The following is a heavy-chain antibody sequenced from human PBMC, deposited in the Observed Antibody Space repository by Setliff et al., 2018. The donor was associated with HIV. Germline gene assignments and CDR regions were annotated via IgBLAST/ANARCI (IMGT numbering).Heavy chain of an antibody. CDR3: ARDKLEETAESLVGPMKNDAFDI. CDR2: INPNSGGT. CDR1: GYTFTDYY. J-gene: IGHJ3*02. V-gene: IGHV1-2*02. Sequence: ASVKVSCQASGYTFTDYYMHWVRQAPGQGLEWMGWINPNSGGTKSAQTFQGRVTMTRDTSINTAYMDLSRLRSDDTAIYYCARDKLEETAESLVGPMKNDAFDIWGPGTLVTV. D-gene: IGHD2-15*01.